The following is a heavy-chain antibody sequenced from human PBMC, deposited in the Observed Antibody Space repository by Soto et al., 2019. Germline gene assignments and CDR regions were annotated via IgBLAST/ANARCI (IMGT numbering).Heavy chain of an antibody. V-gene: IGHV1-69*01. CDR3: ATPTPIGEDAFVI. J-gene: IGHJ3*02. CDR2: IIPYFDA. Sequence: QIQLLQSGDEVKKPGSSVKVSCKPSGGTFSTFGFSWVRQAPGQGLEWMGGIIPYFDATYAQRFQDNVTMTADVPTSTVYMEIRILKSEDTAVYYCATPTPIGEDAFVIWGLGTMVTVSS. CDR1: GGTFSTFG.